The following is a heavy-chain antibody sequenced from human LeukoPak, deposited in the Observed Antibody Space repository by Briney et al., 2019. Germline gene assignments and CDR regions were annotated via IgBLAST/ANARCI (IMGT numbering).Heavy chain of an antibody. CDR3: ATVPSTTYYYDSSGYYYEMGGAFDI. V-gene: IGHV3-66*02. D-gene: IGHD3-22*01. CDR2: IYSGGST. CDR1: GFTFSSNY. J-gene: IGHJ3*02. Sequence: GGSLRLSCAASGFTFSSNYMSWVRQAPGKGLEWVAVIYSGGSTYYSDSVKGRFTISRDNSKNTLYLQMSSLRAEDTAVYYCATVPSTTYYYDSSGYYYEMGGAFDIWGQGTMVTVSS.